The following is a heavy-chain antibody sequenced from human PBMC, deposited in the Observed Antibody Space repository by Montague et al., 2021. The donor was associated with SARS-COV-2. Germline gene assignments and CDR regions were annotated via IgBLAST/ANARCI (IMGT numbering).Heavy chain of an antibody. Sequence: SETLSLTCTVSGGSISSSNYYWGWIRQPPGKGLEWIGNMYYSGSTYYNSSLKSRVTISIDTSKNQFSLKLGSVTAADTAVYYCARDDIVLQGVTKGMDVWGQGTTVTVSS. J-gene: IGHJ6*02. CDR1: GGSISSSNYY. CDR2: MYYSGST. V-gene: IGHV4-39*07. CDR3: ARDDIVLQGVTKGMDV. D-gene: IGHD3-10*01.